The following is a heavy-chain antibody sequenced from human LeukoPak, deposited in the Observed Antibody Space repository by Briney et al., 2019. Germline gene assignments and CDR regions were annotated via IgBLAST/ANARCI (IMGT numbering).Heavy chain of an antibody. D-gene: IGHD2-15*01. J-gene: IGHJ3*02. V-gene: IGHV3-7*01. Sequence: GGSLRLSCAASGFISSSFWMTWVRQAPGKGLEWVANINHDGSEKSYVDSVKGRFTISRDNSKNTLYLQMNSLRAEDTAVYYCAKDDAAGPLDAFDIWGQGTMVTVSS. CDR1: GFISSSFW. CDR3: AKDDAAGPLDAFDI. CDR2: INHDGSEK.